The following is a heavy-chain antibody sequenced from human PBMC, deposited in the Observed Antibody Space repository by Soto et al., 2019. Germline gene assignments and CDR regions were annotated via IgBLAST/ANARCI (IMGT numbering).Heavy chain of an antibody. J-gene: IGHJ4*02. V-gene: IGHV4-30-2*01. CDR2: ISNSGST. D-gene: IGHD5-12*01. CDR3: AAGGGLPRYY. CDR1: GGSISSGGYS. Sequence: SETLSLTCAVSGGSISSGGYSWSWIRQPPGKGLEWIGYISNSGSTSVRPSLESGSAISGDRAKNPVVLEPSTVTAADTAVYYCAAGGGLPRYYWGQGTLVPVSS.